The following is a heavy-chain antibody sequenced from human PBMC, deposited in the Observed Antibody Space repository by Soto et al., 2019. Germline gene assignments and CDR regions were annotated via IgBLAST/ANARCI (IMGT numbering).Heavy chain of an antibody. CDR2: IDPCDSYT. D-gene: IGHD5-12*01. CDR3: ARHMATRYYYGMDV. Sequence: GESLKISCKGSGYSFTSYWISWVRQMPGKGLEWMGRIDPCDSYTNYSPSFQGHVTISADKSISTAYLQWSSLKASDTAMYYCARHMATRYYYGMDVWGQGTTVTVSS. V-gene: IGHV5-10-1*01. J-gene: IGHJ6*02. CDR1: GYSFTSYW.